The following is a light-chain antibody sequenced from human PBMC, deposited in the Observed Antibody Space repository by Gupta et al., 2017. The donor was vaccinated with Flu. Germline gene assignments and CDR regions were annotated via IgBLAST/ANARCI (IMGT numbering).Light chain of an antibody. CDR2: AAS. J-gene: IGKJ1*01. CDR1: QSISSY. V-gene: IGKV1-39*01. Sequence: DIQMTQSPSSLSASVGDRVTITCRASQSISSYVNWYQQKPGKAPKLLIYAASRVKSGVPSRFSGSGSGKDFTLTISSRQPEDFATYYCQQRNSTPCTFGQGTKVEIK. CDR3: QQRNSTPCT.